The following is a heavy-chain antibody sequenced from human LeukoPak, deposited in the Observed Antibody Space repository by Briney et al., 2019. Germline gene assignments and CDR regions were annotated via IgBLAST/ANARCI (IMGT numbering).Heavy chain of an antibody. D-gene: IGHD2-2*01. J-gene: IGHJ5*02. CDR3: AREERVPAATYNWFDP. CDR1: GYTFTCYY. V-gene: IGHV1-2*02. Sequence: ASVKVSCKASGYTFTCYYMHWVRQAPGQGLEWMGWINPNSGGTNYAQKFQGRVTMTRDTSISTAYMELSRLRSDDTAVYYCAREERVPAATYNWFDPWGQGTLVTVSS. CDR2: INPNSGGT.